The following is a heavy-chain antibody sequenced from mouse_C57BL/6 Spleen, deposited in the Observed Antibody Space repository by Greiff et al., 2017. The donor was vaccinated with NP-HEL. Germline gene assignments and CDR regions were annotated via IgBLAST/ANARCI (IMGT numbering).Heavy chain of an antibody. V-gene: IGHV1-69*01. J-gene: IGHJ4*01. D-gene: IGHD1-1*01. CDR2: IDPSDSST. CDR1: GYTFTSYW. Sequence: VQLQQPGAELVMPGASVKLSCKASGYTFTSYWMHWVKQRPGQGLEWIGEIDPSDSSTNYNHKFKGKSTLTVDKSSSTAYMQLSSLTSEDSAMYYCARVRTTVVASDDAMDYWGQGTSVTVSS. CDR3: ARVRTTVVASDDAMDY.